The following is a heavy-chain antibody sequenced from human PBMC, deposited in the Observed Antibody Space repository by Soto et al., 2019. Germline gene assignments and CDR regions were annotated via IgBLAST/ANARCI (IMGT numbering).Heavy chain of an antibody. V-gene: IGHV1-2*04. CDR1: GYTFTGYY. J-gene: IGHJ6*02. Sequence: GASVKVSCKASGYTFTGYYMHWVRQAPGQGLEWMGWINPNSGGTNYAQKFQGWVTMTRGTAISTAYMELSRLRSDDTAVYYCARDPFYVIVTGYYGPLDYCMDVRGQGTTVTV. D-gene: IGHD3-9*01. CDR2: INPNSGGT. CDR3: ARDPFYVIVTGYYGPLDYCMDV.